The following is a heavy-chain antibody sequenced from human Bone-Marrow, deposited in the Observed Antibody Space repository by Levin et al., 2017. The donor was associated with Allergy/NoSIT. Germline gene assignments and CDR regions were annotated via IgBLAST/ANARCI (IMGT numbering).Heavy chain of an antibody. CDR2: ITPIFDAT. J-gene: IGHJ6*02. CDR3: ARERVPAAGRYAYYFYAMDV. Sequence: KRGESLKISCKASGGTFSSYAISWVRQAPGQGLEWMGGITPIFDATNYAQKFQGRVTITADESTSTVYMELSSLRSEDTAGYYCARERVPAAGRYAYYFYAMDVWGQGTTVTVSS. D-gene: IGHD6-13*01. V-gene: IGHV1-69*01. CDR1: GGTFSSYA.